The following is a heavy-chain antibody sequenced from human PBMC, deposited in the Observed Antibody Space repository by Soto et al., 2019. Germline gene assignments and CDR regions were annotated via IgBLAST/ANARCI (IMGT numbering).Heavy chain of an antibody. Sequence: QVQLVESGGGVVQPGRSLRLSRAASGFTFSSYAMHWVRQAPGKGLEWVAVISYDGSNKYYTDSVKGRFTISRDNSKNTQDLQMNSLRAEDTAVYYCARPLWRDDYNWGYFDLWGRGTLVTVSS. CDR1: GFTFSSYA. D-gene: IGHD4-4*01. V-gene: IGHV3-30-3*01. CDR3: ARPLWRDDYNWGYFDL. CDR2: ISYDGSNK. J-gene: IGHJ2*01.